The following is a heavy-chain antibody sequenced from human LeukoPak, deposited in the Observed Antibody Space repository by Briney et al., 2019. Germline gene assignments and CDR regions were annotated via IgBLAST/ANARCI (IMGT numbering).Heavy chain of an antibody. CDR1: GYTFTSYD. J-gene: IGHJ4*02. Sequence: ASVKVSCKASGYTFTSYDINWVRQATGQGLEWMGWMNPNSGNTGYARKFQGRVTMTRNTSISTAYMELSSLRSEDTAVYYCARFAAAAGNDYWGQGTLVTVSS. CDR3: ARFAAAAGNDY. V-gene: IGHV1-8*01. CDR2: MNPNSGNT. D-gene: IGHD6-13*01.